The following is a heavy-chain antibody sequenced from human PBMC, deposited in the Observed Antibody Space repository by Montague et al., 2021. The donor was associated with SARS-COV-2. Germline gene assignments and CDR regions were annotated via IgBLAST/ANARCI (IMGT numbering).Heavy chain of an antibody. V-gene: IGHV6-1*01. D-gene: IGHD6-13*01. CDR3: ASGRMVPYSSSWTTLYYYYGMDV. J-gene: IGHJ6*02. Sequence: CAISGDSVSSNSAAWNWIRQSPSRGLEWLGRTYYRSKWYNDYAVFVKSRITINPDTSKNQFSLQLNSVTPEDTAVYYCASGRMVPYSSSWTTLYYYYGMDVWGQGTTVTVSS. CDR2: TYYRSKWYN. CDR1: GDSVSSNSAA.